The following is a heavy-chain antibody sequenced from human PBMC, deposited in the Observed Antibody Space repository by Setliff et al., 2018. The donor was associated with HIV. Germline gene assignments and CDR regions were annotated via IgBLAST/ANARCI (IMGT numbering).Heavy chain of an antibody. V-gene: IGHV4-34*01. CDR2: INHSGST. J-gene: IGHJ4*02. D-gene: IGHD3-22*01. CDR1: GGSFSGYY. Sequence: SETLSLTCDVYGGSFSGYYWSWIRQPPGKGLEWIGKINHSGSTNYNPSLKSRVTISVDTSRNQFSLKLRSVTAADTTVYYCARMDSSGYEGASYWGRGTLVTVSS. CDR3: ARMDSSGYEGASY.